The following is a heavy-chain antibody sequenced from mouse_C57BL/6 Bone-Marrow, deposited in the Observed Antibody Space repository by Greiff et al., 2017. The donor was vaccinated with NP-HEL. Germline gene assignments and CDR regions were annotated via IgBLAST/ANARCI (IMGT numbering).Heavy chain of an antibody. V-gene: IGHV1-4*01. CDR1: GSTFTSYT. Sequence: VQLQESGAELARPGASVKMSCKASGSTFTSYTMHWVKQRPGQGLEWIGYINPSSGYTKYNQKFKDTATLTADKSSSTAYMQLSSLTSEDSAVYYCASPITTVVVDYWGQGTTLTVSS. D-gene: IGHD1-1*01. J-gene: IGHJ2*01. CDR2: INPSSGYT. CDR3: ASPITTVVVDY.